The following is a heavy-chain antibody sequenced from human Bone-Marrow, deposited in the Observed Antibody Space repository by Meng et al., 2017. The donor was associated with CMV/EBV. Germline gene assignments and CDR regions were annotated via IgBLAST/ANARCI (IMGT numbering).Heavy chain of an antibody. V-gene: IGHV3-7*01. J-gene: IGHJ4*02. D-gene: IGHD1-26*01. Sequence: GESLKISCAASGFTFSSYGMHWVRQAPGKGLEWVANIKQDGSEKYYVDSVKGRFTISRDNAKNSLYLQMNSLRAEDTAVYYYARGLVGATTNWGQGTLVTVSS. CDR1: GFTFSSYG. CDR3: ARGLVGATTN. CDR2: IKQDGSEK.